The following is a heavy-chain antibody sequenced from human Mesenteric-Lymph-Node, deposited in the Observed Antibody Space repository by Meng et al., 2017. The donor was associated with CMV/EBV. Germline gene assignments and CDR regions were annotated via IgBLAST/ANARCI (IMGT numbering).Heavy chain of an antibody. D-gene: IGHD1-26*01. CDR1: GDSVSTNSAA. Sequence: CAISGDSVSTNSAAWNWIRQSPSRGLEWLGRTYYRSKWHNDYAVSVKSRITINPDTSKNQFSLQLNSVTPEDTAVYYCARIVGAAFDYWGQGTLVTVSS. J-gene: IGHJ4*02. V-gene: IGHV6-1*01. CDR3: ARIVGAAFDY. CDR2: TYYRSKWHN.